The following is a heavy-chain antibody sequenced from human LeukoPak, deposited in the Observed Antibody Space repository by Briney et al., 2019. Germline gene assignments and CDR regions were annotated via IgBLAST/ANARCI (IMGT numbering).Heavy chain of an antibody. CDR2: INPSGGST. CDR1: GYTFTSYY. CDR3: ASSLIEVAGTAP. Sequence: ASVKVSCKASGYTFTSYYMHWVRQAPGQGLEWMGIINPSGGSTSYAQKFQGRVTITRDTSASTAYMELSSLRSEDTAVYYCASSLIEVAGTAPWGQGTLVTVSS. V-gene: IGHV1-46*01. D-gene: IGHD6-19*01. J-gene: IGHJ5*02.